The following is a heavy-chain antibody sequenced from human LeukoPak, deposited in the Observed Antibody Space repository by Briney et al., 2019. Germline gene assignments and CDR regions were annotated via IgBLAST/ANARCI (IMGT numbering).Heavy chain of an antibody. CDR1: GYTFTSYD. D-gene: IGHD3-10*01. V-gene: IGHV1-8*03. CDR2: MNPNSGNT. CDR3: ARAQMVRGEYYYYYMDV. J-gene: IGHJ6*03. Sequence: ASVKVSCKASGYTFTSYDINWVRQATGQGLEWMGWMNPNSGNTGYAQKFQGRVTITRNTSISTAYMELSSLRSEDTAVYYRARAQMVRGEYYYYYMDVWGKGTTVTVSS.